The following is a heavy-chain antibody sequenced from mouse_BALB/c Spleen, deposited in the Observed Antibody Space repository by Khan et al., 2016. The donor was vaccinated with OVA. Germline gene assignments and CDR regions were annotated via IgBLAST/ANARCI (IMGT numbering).Heavy chain of an antibody. CDR1: GYSFTSYY. CDR2: IDPFSVGT. J-gene: IGHJ3*01. V-gene: IGHV1S135*01. CDR3: TRHGYVACLTY. D-gene: IGHD2-2*01. Sequence: EVQLQQSGPELMKPGASVKISCKASGYSFTSYYIHWVIQSHGKSLEWIGYIDPFSVGTTYNQKFTGKATLTEDKSSSTAYIHRITLTSEDSSVYFCTRHGYVACLTYWGQGTLVTVS.